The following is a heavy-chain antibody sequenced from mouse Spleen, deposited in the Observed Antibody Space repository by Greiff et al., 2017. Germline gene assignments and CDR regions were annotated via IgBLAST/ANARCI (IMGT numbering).Heavy chain of an antibody. CDR1: GYAFSSYW. CDR2: IYPGDGDT. V-gene: IGHV1-80*01. CDR3: ARFEGNYPYYAMDY. D-gene: IGHD2-1*01. J-gene: IGHJ4*01. Sequence: QVQLKQSGAELVKPGASVKISCKASGYAFSSYWMNWVKQRPGKGLEWIGQIYPGDGDTNYNGKFKGKATLTADKSSSTAYMQLSSLTSEDSAVYFCARFEGNYPYYAMDYWGQGTSVTVSS.